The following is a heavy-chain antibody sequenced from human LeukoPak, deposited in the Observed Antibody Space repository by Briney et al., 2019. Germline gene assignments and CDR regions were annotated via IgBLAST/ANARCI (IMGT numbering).Heavy chain of an antibody. J-gene: IGHJ4*02. D-gene: IGHD3-10*01. V-gene: IGHV3-23*01. CDR1: GFTFSTSA. Sequence: GGSLRLSCVVSGFTFSTSAMSWVRQAPGKGLEWVSGISESGGSTYYADSVKGRFTSSRDNSKNTLYLQMNNLRAEDTAAYYCAKGSFWGQGILVTVSS. CDR2: ISESGGST. CDR3: AKGSF.